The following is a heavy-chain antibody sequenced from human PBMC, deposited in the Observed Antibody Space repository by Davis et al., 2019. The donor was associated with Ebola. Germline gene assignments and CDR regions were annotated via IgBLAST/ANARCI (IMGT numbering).Heavy chain of an antibody. CDR3: AKDPSFSNYEYYFDY. D-gene: IGHD4-11*01. CDR1: GFISNIFD. J-gene: IGHJ4*02. Sequence: GESLKISCAASGFISNIFDMYWVRQAPGRGLEWVAFVRSHGSDDHYADSVKGRFTSSRDNSKNTLYLQMNSLRPEDTAVYYCAKDPSFSNYEYYFDYWGQGTLVTVSS. CDR2: VRSHGSDD. V-gene: IGHV3-30*02.